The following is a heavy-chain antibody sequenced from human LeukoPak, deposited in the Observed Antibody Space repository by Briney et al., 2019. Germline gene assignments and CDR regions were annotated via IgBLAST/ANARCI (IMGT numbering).Heavy chain of an antibody. V-gene: IGHV4-4*02. Sequence: SETLSLTGGGYGGSVTSTNYWPWVRQPPGEGLEWIGEVNLKGFTNYNPSLMGRVAISVDTSENHISLQLTSVTAADTAVYYCAREGGPYRTLDYSGQGTLVTVSS. CDR1: GGSVTSTNY. CDR2: VNLKGFT. J-gene: IGHJ4*02. CDR3: AREGGPYRTLDY.